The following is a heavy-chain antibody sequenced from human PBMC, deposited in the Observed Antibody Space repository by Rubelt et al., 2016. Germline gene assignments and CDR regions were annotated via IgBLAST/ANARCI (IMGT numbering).Heavy chain of an antibody. CDR1: GFTVSSNY. J-gene: IGHJ4*02. CDR2: IYTGGST. CDR3: ASGRTTKYYFDY. Sequence: EVQLVESGGGLVQPGRSLRLSCAASGFTVSSNYMSWVRQAPGKGLEWVSVIYTGGSTYYADSVKGRFTISRDNSENTLHRQMISPGGEETAGYYGASGRTTKYYFDYWGQGTLVTVSS. D-gene: IGHD1-7*01. V-gene: IGHV3-66*01.